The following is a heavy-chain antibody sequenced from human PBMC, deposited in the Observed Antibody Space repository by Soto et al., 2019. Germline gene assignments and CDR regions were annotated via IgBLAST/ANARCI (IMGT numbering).Heavy chain of an antibody. Sequence: QVQLVQSGAEVKKPGASVKVSCKASGYTFTSYGISWVRQAPGQGLEWMGWISAYNGNTNYAQKLQGRVTMTTDTSTSTACMELRSLRSDDTAVYYCARDLEAGTTAYYYYYGMDVWGQGTTVTVSS. J-gene: IGHJ6*02. CDR3: ARDLEAGTTAYYYYYGMDV. CDR2: ISAYNGNT. V-gene: IGHV1-18*01. CDR1: GYTFTSYG. D-gene: IGHD1-1*01.